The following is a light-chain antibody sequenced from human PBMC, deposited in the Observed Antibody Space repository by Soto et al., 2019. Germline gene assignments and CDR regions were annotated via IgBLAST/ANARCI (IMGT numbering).Light chain of an antibody. CDR2: EVS. CDR3: CSYAGFYTLV. CDR1: SSDVGGYNY. V-gene: IGLV2-14*01. Sequence: QSALTQPASVSGSPGQSITISCTGTSSDVGGYNYVSWYQQHPGKAPKLMIYEVSNRPSGVSNRFSGSKSGNTASLTISGLQAEDESEYYCCSYAGFYTLVFGGGTQLTVL. J-gene: IGLJ3*02.